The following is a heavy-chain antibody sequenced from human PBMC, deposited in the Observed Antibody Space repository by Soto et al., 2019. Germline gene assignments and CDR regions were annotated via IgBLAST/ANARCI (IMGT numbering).Heavy chain of an antibody. V-gene: IGHV4-30-2*01. CDR3: ASAGYYYAL. Sequence: PSETLSLTCAVSGGSISSGGYSWSWIRQPPGKGLEWIGYIYHSGSTYYNPSLKSRVTISVDRSKNQFSLKLSSVTAADTAVYYCASAGYYYALWGQGTLVTVPS. CDR1: GGSISSGGYS. CDR2: IYHSGST. D-gene: IGHD3-10*01. J-gene: IGHJ4*02.